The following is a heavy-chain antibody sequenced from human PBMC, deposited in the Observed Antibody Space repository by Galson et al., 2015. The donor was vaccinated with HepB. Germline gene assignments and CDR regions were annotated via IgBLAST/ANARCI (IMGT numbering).Heavy chain of an antibody. D-gene: IGHD3-16*01. CDR1: GYSFSNFW. J-gene: IGHJ6*02. Sequence: QSGAEVKKPGESLKISCKGSGYSFSNFWIGWVRQMPGKGLEWMGIIYPGDSDTRYSPSFQGQVSISADKSFSTAFLQWSSLKGSDTAVYYCARGVGGQRGGMDVWGQGTTVIVSS. CDR2: IYPGDSDT. CDR3: ARGVGGQRGGMDV. V-gene: IGHV5-51*01.